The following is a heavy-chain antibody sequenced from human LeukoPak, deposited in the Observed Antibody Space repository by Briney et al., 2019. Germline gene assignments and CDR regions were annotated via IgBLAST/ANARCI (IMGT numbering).Heavy chain of an antibody. CDR1: GYTFTTYA. D-gene: IGHD3-9*01. V-gene: IGHV1-3*01. J-gene: IGHJ5*02. CDR2: INGDNGNT. Sequence: ASVKVSCKASGYTFTTYAMHWVRQAPGQRPEWMGWINGDNGNTKYSQKFQGRVSITRDTSTYTGYLELRSLSSADTAVYFCARAPYDILTGYSLNWFDHWGQGTLVTVSS. CDR3: ARAPYDILTGYSLNWFDH.